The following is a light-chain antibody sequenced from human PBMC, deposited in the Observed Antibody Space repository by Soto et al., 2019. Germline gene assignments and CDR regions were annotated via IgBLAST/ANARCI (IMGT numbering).Light chain of an antibody. Sequence: SALTQPPSASGTPGQRVTISCSGSSSNVGGNPVNWYQHVPTTAPKLLIYTNTQRPSGVPDRFSGSKSGTSASLAISGLQSEDEADYYCASWDDSLNGPVFGTGTKVTGL. CDR2: TNT. J-gene: IGLJ1*01. CDR1: SSNVGGNP. CDR3: ASWDDSLNGPV. V-gene: IGLV1-44*01.